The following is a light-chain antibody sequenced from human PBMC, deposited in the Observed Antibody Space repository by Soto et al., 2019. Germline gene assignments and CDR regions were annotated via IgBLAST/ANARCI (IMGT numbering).Light chain of an antibody. CDR3: QQYKSYPST. J-gene: IGKJ1*01. V-gene: IGKV1-5*03. Sequence: IRMTQSPSTQSASIGDRDTITCLASQSIGHWLAWYQQKPGRAPKFLMYEASSLESGFPSRSSGCGSGTEFTLTISGLQPDDFATYYCQQYKSYPSTFGQWTKVDI. CDR2: EAS. CDR1: QSIGHW.